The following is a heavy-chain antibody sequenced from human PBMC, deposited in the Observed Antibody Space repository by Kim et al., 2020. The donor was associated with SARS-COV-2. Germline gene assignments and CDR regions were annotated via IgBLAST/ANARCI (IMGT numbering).Heavy chain of an antibody. CDR3: ARREVTMVRGLL. CDR1: GGSFSGYY. J-gene: IGHJ4*02. V-gene: IGHV4-34*01. D-gene: IGHD3-10*01. CDR2: INHSGST. Sequence: SETLSLTCAVYGGSFSGYYWSWIRQPPGKGLEWIGEINHSGSTNYNPSLKSRVTISVDTSKNQFSLKLSSVTAADTAVYYCARREVTMVRGLLWGQGTLVTVSS.